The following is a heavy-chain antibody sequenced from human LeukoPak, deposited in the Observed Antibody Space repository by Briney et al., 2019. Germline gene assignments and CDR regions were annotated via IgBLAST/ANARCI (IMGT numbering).Heavy chain of an antibody. Sequence: GGSLRLSCAGSGFTFGSFWMNWVRQAPGEGLEWVAHINQDGSEKYYVDSLKGRFTISRDNSKNTLYLLMNNLRAEDTAIFYCATAYCSTTSCPTWGQGTLVTVSS. CDR3: ATAYCSTTSCPT. V-gene: IGHV3-7*03. D-gene: IGHD2-2*01. CDR1: GFTFGSFW. J-gene: IGHJ5*02. CDR2: INQDGSEK.